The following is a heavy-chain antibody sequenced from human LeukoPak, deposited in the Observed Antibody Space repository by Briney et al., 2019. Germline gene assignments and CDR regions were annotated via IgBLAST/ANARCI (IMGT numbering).Heavy chain of an antibody. V-gene: IGHV4-59*08. CDR1: GSSLTTYY. CDR3: ASLENAQSFRH. Sequence: SDTLSLTCTVSGSSLTTYYCSWIRQSPGKGLEWIGYIYYSGSTNYNPSLKSRVTISVDTSNSQFSLRLSSLTATDTAVYYCASLENAQSFRHWAQGTQVTVSS. J-gene: IGHJ1*01. CDR2: IYYSGST.